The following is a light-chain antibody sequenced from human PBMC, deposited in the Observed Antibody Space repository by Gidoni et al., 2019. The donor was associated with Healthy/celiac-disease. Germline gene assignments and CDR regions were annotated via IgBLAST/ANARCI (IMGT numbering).Light chain of an antibody. V-gene: IGKV1-33*01. Sequence: IHLTPSPSSLSSSVGDRVTITCQASQDISNYLNWYQQKPGKAPKLLIYDASNLETGVPSRFSGSGSGTDFTFTSRRLQPEDIATYYCQQYDNLPLTFGQGTRLEIK. CDR2: DAS. CDR1: QDISNY. CDR3: QQYDNLPLT. J-gene: IGKJ5*01.